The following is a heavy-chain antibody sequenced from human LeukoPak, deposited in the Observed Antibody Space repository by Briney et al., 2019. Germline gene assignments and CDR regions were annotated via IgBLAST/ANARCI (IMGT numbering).Heavy chain of an antibody. D-gene: IGHD2-15*01. CDR1: GFTFSSYA. CDR3: AKDLFHCSGGSCHYYYYYGMDV. V-gene: IGHV3-23*01. Sequence: HPGGSLRLSCAASGFTFSSYAMSWVRQAPGKGLEWVSAISGSGGSTYYADSVKGRFTISRDNSKNTLYLQMNSLRAEDTAVYYCAKDLFHCSGGSCHYYYYYGMDVWGQGTTVTVSS. J-gene: IGHJ6*02. CDR2: ISGSGGST.